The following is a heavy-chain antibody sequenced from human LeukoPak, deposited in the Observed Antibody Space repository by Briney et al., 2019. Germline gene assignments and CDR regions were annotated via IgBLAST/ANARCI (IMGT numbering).Heavy chain of an antibody. J-gene: IGHJ4*02. V-gene: IGHV3-30*02. D-gene: IGHD3-10*01. CDR2: IHYDGSNK. Sequence: GGSLRLSCAASGFTFSTYGMHWVRQAPGKGLEWVAFIHYDGSNKYYADSVKGRFTISRDNSKNTLYLQMNSLRPEDTAVYYCAKAYGSLYYFVYWVQGTLVTVSS. CDR1: GFTFSTYG. CDR3: AKAYGSLYYFVY.